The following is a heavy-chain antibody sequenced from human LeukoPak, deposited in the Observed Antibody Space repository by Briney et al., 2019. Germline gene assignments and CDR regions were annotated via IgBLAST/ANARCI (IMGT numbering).Heavy chain of an antibody. CDR1: GGTFSSYA. V-gene: IGHV1-69*13. J-gene: IGHJ5*02. CDR2: IIPIFGTA. D-gene: IGHD2-2*03. Sequence: SVKVSCKASGGTFSSYAISWVRQAPGQGLEWMGGIIPIFGTANYAQKFQGRVTITADESTSTAYMELSSLRSEDTAVYYCARQAGYCSSTSCSLNWFDPWGQGALVTVSS. CDR3: ARQAGYCSSTSCSLNWFDP.